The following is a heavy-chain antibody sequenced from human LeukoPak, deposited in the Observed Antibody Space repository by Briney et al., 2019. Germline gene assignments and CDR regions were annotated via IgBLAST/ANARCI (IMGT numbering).Heavy chain of an antibody. CDR2: IYTSGSN. V-gene: IGHV4-4*09. D-gene: IGHD5-18*01. CDR1: GGSISSYY. J-gene: IGHJ6*03. CDR3: AAGRGYGYGQKGGYYYYYMDV. Sequence: KPSETLSLTCTVSGGSISSYYWSWIRQPPGKGLEWIGYIYTSGSNNYNPSLKSRVTISVDTSKNQFSLKLRSETAADTAVYYCAAGRGYGYGQKGGYYYYYMDVWAKGPRSPSP.